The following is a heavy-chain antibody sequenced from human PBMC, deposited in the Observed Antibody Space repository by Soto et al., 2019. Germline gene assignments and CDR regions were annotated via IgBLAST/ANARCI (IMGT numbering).Heavy chain of an antibody. J-gene: IGHJ6*02. Sequence: GGSLRLSCVASGFTFSKYSVNWVRQAPGKGLECVSSISSRSTYIFYADSVEGRFTISKDNAKDSLYLQMNSLRAEDTGVYYCARPRLPAAGDYYYYYGMDVWGQGTTVTVSS. D-gene: IGHD6-13*01. V-gene: IGHV3-21*01. CDR1: GFTFSKYS. CDR3: ARPRLPAAGDYYYYYGMDV. CDR2: ISSRSTYI.